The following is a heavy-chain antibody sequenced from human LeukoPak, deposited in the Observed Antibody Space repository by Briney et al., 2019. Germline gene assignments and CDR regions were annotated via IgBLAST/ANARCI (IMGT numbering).Heavy chain of an antibody. D-gene: IGHD6-6*01. CDR2: IYHSGST. J-gene: IGHJ4*02. CDR1: GVSISSGGYY. V-gene: IGHV4-30-2*01. Sequence: SQTLSLTCTVSGVSISSGGYYWSWIRQPPGKGLEWIGYIYHSGSTNYNPSLKSRVTISVDTSKNQFSLKLSSVTAADTAVYYCARTPIAARLHYFDYWGQGTLVTVSS. CDR3: ARTPIAARLHYFDY.